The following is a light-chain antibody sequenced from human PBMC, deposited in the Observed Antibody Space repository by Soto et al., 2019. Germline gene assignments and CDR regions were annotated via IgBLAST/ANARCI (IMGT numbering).Light chain of an antibody. V-gene: IGLV2-8*01. CDR2: EVT. CDR1: SSDVGNYNY. CDR3: SSYSGSNDLV. Sequence: QSALTQPPSASGSPGQSVTISCTGTSSDVGNYNYVSWYQQHPGKAPKVMIFEVTKRPAGVSHRVSGSKSGNTASLTVSGRQPEDEADYYCSSYSGSNDLVFGGGTKLTV. J-gene: IGLJ3*02.